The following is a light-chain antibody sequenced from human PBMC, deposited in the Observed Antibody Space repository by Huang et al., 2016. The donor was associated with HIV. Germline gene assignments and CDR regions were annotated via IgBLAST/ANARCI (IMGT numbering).Light chain of an antibody. CDR2: ATS. Sequence: DLQMTQSPSSLSASVGDRVTIMCRASQGISKSLAWYQQKPGKAPKLILYATSKLESGVPSRFSGSGSGTHYTLTISTLQPEDLATYYCQQYQSVPWTFGQGTKVAI. J-gene: IGKJ1*01. CDR3: QQYQSVPWT. V-gene: IGKV1-NL1*01. CDR1: QGISKS.